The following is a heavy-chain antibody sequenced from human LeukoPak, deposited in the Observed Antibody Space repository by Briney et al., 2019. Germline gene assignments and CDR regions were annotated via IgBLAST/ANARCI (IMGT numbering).Heavy chain of an antibody. CDR2: ISSSGSTI. CDR1: GFTFSSYE. V-gene: IGHV3-48*03. D-gene: IGHD3-22*01. Sequence: GGSLRLSCAASGFTFSSYEMNWVRQAPGKGLEWVSYISSSGSTIYYADSVKGRFTISRDNAKNSLYLQMNSLRAEDTAVCYCARETYYYDSSGYYNYYYGMDVWGQGTTVTVSS. CDR3: ARETYYYDSSGYYNYYYGMDV. J-gene: IGHJ6*02.